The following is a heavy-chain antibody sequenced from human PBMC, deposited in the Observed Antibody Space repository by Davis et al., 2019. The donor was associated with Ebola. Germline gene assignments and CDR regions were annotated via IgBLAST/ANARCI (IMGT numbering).Heavy chain of an antibody. CDR1: GVSISSYY. CDR3: ARLYYGSGSYYNWFDP. J-gene: IGHJ5*02. Sequence: MPSETLSLTCSVSGVSISSYYWSWIRQPPGKGLEWIGYIYYSGSTNYNPSLKSRVTISVDTSKNQVSLKLSSVTAADTAVYYCARLYYGSGSYYNWFDPWGQGTLVTVSS. CDR2: IYYSGST. D-gene: IGHD3-10*01. V-gene: IGHV4-59*08.